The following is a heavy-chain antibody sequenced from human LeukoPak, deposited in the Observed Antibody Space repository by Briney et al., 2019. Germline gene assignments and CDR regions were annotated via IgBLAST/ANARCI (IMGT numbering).Heavy chain of an antibody. CDR3: AKDLTMMVVGTFNY. CDR1: GFTFSSYA. V-gene: IGHV3-23*01. CDR2: ISGSGGST. D-gene: IGHD3-22*01. J-gene: IGHJ4*02. Sequence: GGSLRLSCAASGFTFSSYAMSWVRQAPGKGLEWVSAISGSGGSTYYADSVKGRFTISRDNSKNTLYLQTNSLRAEDTAVYYCAKDLTMMVVGTFNYWGQGTLVTVSS.